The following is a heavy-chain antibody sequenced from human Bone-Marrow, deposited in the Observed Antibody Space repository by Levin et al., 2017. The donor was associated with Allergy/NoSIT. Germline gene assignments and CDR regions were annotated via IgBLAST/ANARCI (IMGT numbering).Heavy chain of an antibody. D-gene: IGHD4-17*01. CDR1: GYTFTSYF. J-gene: IGHJ4*02. Sequence: EASVKVSCKASGYTFTSYFIYWVRRAPGQGLEWMGIINPYDGTTTYAQKFQGRVTVTRDTSTSTFYMDLSSLRSEDTALYYCARGGYGADLFDYWGQGTLVTVSS. CDR3: ARGGYGADLFDY. V-gene: IGHV1-46*01. CDR2: INPYDGTT.